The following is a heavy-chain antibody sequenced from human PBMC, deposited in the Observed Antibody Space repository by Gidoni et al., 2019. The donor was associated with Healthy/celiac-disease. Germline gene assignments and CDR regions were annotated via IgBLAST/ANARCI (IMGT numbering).Heavy chain of an antibody. Sequence: QVQLQQWGAGLLKPSETLSLPCAVYGGSFSGYYWSWIRQPPGKGLEWIGEINHSGSTNYNPSLKSRVTISVDTSKNQFSLKLSSVTAADTAVYYCARGLGGDTVDYWGQGTLVTVSS. V-gene: IGHV4-34*01. J-gene: IGHJ4*02. CDR1: GGSFSGYY. D-gene: IGHD2-21*01. CDR2: INHSGST. CDR3: ARGLGGDTVDY.